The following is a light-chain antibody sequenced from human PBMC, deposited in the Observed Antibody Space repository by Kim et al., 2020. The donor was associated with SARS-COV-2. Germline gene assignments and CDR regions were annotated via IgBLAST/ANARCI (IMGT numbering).Light chain of an antibody. CDR3: QQWDSPLYT. J-gene: IGKJ2*01. CDR1: QSVSSIY. CDR2: GAS. Sequence: EIVLTQSPGTLSLSPGERATLSCRASQSVSSIYLAWYQQKPGQAPRLLIYGASTRATGIPDRVSGRGSGTDFTLTISRLEPEDFAVYYCQQWDSPLYTLGQGKKRE. V-gene: IGKV3-20*01.